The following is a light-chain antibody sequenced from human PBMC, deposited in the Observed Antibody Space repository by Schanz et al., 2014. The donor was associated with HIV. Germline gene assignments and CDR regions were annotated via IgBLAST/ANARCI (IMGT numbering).Light chain of an antibody. CDR3: SSYTTGSTVV. V-gene: IGLV2-14*02. J-gene: IGLJ2*01. CDR2: EDY. Sequence: QSVLTQPASVSGSPGQSITISCTGTSSNIGTYDLVSWYQQHPGKAPKVIIYEDYKRPSGVSNRFSGSKSGYTASLTISGLQAEDEAEYFCSSYTTGSTVVFGGGTQLTVL. CDR1: SSNIGTYDL.